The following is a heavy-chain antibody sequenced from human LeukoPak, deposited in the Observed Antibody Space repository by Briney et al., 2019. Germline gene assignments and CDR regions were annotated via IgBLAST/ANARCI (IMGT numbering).Heavy chain of an antibody. D-gene: IGHD3-22*01. CDR3: AKDRIPTSGWESDY. J-gene: IGHJ4*02. CDR1: GLSFSSYA. V-gene: IGHV3-23*01. CDR2: TSASGGRT. Sequence: GGSLRLSCAASGLSFSSYAMSWVRQAPGKGLEWVSATSASGGRTYYTDSVKGRFTISRGNSKNTLYLQMNSLRAEDTAVYYCAKDRIPTSGWESDYWGQGTLVTVSS.